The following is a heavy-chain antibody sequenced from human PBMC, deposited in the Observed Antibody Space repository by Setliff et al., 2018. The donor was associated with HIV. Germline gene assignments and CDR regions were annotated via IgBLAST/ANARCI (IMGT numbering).Heavy chain of an antibody. CDR2: IHTSGDT. CDR1: GGSISSRSYY. J-gene: IGHJ3*02. Sequence: SETLSLTCSVSGGSISSRSYYWSWIRQPAGKGLEWIGHIHTSGDTDYSPSRNSRVTISIDTSKKQFPLKLSSVTAADTAMYYCARRESYYDILTGPAFDAFDIWGQGTMVTVSS. CDR3: ARRESYYDILTGPAFDAFDI. V-gene: IGHV4-61*09. D-gene: IGHD3-9*01.